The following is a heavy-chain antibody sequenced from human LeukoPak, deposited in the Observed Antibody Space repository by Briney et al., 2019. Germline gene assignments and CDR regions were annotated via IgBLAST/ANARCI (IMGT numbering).Heavy chain of an antibody. V-gene: IGHV4-59*01. Sequence: SETLSLTCTVSGGSISSYYWSWIRQPPGKGLEWIGYIYYSGSTNYNPSLKSRVTISVDTSKNQFSLKLSSVTAADTAVYYCAHLARGDYFDYWGQGTLVTVSS. CDR2: IYYSGST. J-gene: IGHJ4*02. CDR3: AHLARGDYFDY. CDR1: GGSISSYY.